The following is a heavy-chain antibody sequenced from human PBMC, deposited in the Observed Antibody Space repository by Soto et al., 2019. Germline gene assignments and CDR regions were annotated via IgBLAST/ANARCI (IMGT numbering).Heavy chain of an antibody. V-gene: IGHV3-30*18. CDR3: AKEVWGYCSGGTCYSFDY. CDR2: MSYDGSNK. CDR1: GFTFSSYG. J-gene: IGHJ4*02. Sequence: QVQLVESGGGVVQPGKSLRLSCAASGFTFSSYGMHWVRQAPGKGLEWVAGMSYDGSNKYYADSVKGRFTISRDSSKNTLYLQMNSLRAEDTAVYYCAKEVWGYCSGGTCYSFDYWGQGTLVTVSS. D-gene: IGHD2-15*01.